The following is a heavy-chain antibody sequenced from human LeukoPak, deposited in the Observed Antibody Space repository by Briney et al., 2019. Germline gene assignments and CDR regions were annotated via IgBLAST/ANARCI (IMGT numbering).Heavy chain of an antibody. CDR3: ARDHGKYCSSTSCYAWYYYGMDV. CDR1: GFTFSSYD. Sequence: GGSLRLSCAASGFTFSSYDMHWVRQAPGRGLEWVAVISYDGSTKYYADSVKGRFTISRDNSKNTLYLQMNSLRAEDTAVYYCARDHGKYCSSTSCYAWYYYGMDVWGKGTTVTVSS. D-gene: IGHD2-2*01. J-gene: IGHJ6*04. CDR2: ISYDGSTK. V-gene: IGHV3-30*04.